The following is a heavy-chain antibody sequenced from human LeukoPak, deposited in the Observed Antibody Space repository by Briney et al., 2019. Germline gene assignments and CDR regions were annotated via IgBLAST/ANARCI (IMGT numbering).Heavy chain of an antibody. CDR3: AKDPRPFIAVAPLALD. Sequence: GGSLRLSCAASGFTFSSYGMHWVRQAPGKGLEWVAVISYDGSNKYYADSVKGRFTISRDNSKNTLYLQMNSLRAEDTAVYYCAKDPRPFIAVAPLALDWGQGTLVTVSS. CDR1: GFTFSSYG. V-gene: IGHV3-30*18. CDR2: ISYDGSNK. J-gene: IGHJ4*02. D-gene: IGHD6-19*01.